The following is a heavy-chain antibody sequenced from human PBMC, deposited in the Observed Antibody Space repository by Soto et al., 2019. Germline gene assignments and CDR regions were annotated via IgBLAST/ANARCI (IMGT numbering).Heavy chain of an antibody. Sequence: PGGSLRLSCAASGFTFSSYSMHWVRQAPGKGLVWVSRINSDGSSTSYADSVKGRFTISRDNAKNTLYLQMNSLRAEDTAVYYCARRDGSGSANYYYYGMDVWGQGTTVTVSS. V-gene: IGHV3-74*01. CDR2: INSDGSST. CDR1: GFTFSSYS. D-gene: IGHD3-10*01. CDR3: ARRDGSGSANYYYYGMDV. J-gene: IGHJ6*02.